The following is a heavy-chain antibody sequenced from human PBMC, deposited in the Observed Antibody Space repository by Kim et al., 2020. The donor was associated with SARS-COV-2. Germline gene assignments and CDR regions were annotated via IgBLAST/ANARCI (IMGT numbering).Heavy chain of an antibody. J-gene: IGHJ4*02. Sequence: SPSFQGQVTISVDKSISTAYLQWSSLKASDTAMYYCARRDLTYGSGTYNFDHWGQGTLVTVSS. D-gene: IGHD3-10*01. CDR3: ARRDLTYGSGTYNFDH. V-gene: IGHV5-51*01.